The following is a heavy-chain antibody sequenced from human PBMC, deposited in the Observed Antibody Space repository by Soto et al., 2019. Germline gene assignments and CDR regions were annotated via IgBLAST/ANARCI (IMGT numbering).Heavy chain of an antibody. J-gene: IGHJ6*02. Sequence: ASVKVSCKSSGYPFTHYGITWIRQAPGQGLEWMGWISPFNGNTNYAQHLQGRVSMTTDTSTSTAYMDLRSLRSDDTAVYYCARDQGITTFGVYSMYYYGMDVWGQGTTVTVSS. D-gene: IGHD3-3*01. CDR3: ARDQGITTFGVYSMYYYGMDV. V-gene: IGHV1-18*01. CDR2: ISPFNGNT. CDR1: GYPFTHYG.